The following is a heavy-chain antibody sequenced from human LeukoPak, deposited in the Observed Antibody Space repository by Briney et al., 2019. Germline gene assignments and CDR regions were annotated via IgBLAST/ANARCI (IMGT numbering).Heavy chain of an antibody. J-gene: IGHJ6*03. D-gene: IGHD2-21*01. CDR3: ARGRGTIGSNRDFYFYYYMDI. CDR1: GYTFTNYA. Sequence: EASVKVSCKASGYTFTNYAMHWVRLAPGQRLQWMGWINLVNGNTKYSQYFEGRVTITRDTSASTVYMELSSLRPDDMAVYYCARGRGTIGSNRDFYFYYYMDIWGNGTTVTVSS. CDR2: INLVNGNT. V-gene: IGHV1-3*03.